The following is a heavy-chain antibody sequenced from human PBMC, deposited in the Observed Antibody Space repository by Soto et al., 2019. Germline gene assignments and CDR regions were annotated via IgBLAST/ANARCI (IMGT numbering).Heavy chain of an antibody. D-gene: IGHD2-21*02. CDR1: GGSVSSGSYY. CDR3: ARSLIYCGGDCYNFDY. J-gene: IGHJ4*02. V-gene: IGHV4-61*01. CDR2: IYYSGST. Sequence: PSETLSLTCTVSGGSVSSGSYYWSWIRQPPGKGLEWIGYIYYSGSTNYNPSLKSRVTISVDTSKNQFSLKLSSVTAADTAVYYCARSLIYCGGDCYNFDYWGQGTLVTVSS.